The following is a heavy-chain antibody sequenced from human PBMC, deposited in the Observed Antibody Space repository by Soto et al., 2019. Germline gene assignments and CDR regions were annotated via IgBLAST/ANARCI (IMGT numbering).Heavy chain of an antibody. J-gene: IGHJ4*02. CDR3: ARPIINYYDSRGAINFDY. Sequence: HPGGSLRLSCAASGFTFSSYWMHWVRQAPGKGLVWVSRINSDGSSTSYADSVKGRFTISRDNAKNTLYLQMNSLRAEDTAVYYCARPIINYYDSRGAINFDYWGQGTLVTVSS. V-gene: IGHV3-74*01. CDR2: INSDGSST. CDR1: GFTFSSYW. D-gene: IGHD3-22*01.